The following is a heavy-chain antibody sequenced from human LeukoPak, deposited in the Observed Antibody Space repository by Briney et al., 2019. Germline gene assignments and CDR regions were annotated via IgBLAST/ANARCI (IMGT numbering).Heavy chain of an antibody. D-gene: IGHD3-22*01. J-gene: IGHJ4*02. CDR2: IRSKAYGGTP. Sequence: GGSPRLSCTASGFTFGDYAMRWVREAPGKGQEGVGLIRSKAYGGTPEYAASVKGRFTISRDDSKSIAYLQMNSLKTEDTAVYYCTRGDLLYYYDSSSSQEGYWGQGTLVTVSS. CDR1: GFTFGDYA. CDR3: TRGDLLYYYDSSSSQEGY. V-gene: IGHV3-49*04.